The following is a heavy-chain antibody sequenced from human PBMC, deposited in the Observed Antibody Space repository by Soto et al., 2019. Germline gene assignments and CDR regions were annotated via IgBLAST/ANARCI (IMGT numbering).Heavy chain of an antibody. CDR2: IYNSGRT. D-gene: IGHD1-1*01. Sequence: SETLSLTCTVSGGSIRSYYWSWIRQPPGKGLEWIGYIYNSGRTNYNPSLKSRVTISVDTSKNQFSLKLSSVTAADTAVYYCARRYGYSFDYWGQGTLVTVS. J-gene: IGHJ4*02. CDR1: GGSIRSYY. CDR3: ARRYGYSFDY. V-gene: IGHV4-59*08.